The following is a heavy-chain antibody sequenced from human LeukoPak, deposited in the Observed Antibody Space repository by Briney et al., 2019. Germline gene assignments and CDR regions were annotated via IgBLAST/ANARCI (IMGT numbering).Heavy chain of an antibody. D-gene: IGHD2-15*01. J-gene: IGHJ4*02. CDR2: IKQDGSEK. CDR3: ARVITKGGFDY. CDR1: GFISNFYW. V-gene: IGHV3-7*01. Sequence: GGSLRLSCAASGFISNFYWMSWVRQAPGKGLEWVASIKQDGSEKYYVDSVKGRFTISRDNPKNSLYLQMNSLRAEDTAVYYCARVITKGGFDYWGQGALVTVSS.